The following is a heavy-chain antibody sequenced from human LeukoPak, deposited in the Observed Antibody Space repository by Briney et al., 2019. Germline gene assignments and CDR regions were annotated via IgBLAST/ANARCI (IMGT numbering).Heavy chain of an antibody. CDR1: GFTFGSYG. V-gene: IGHV3-30*18. CDR2: ISYDGSNK. D-gene: IGHD3-22*01. Sequence: PGRSLRLSCAASGFTFGSYGMHWVRQAPGKGLEWVAVISYDGSNKYYADSVKGRFTISRDNSKNTLYLQMNSLRAEDTAVYYCAKGMFAYYYDSSGETFDYWGQGTLVTVSS. J-gene: IGHJ4*02. CDR3: AKGMFAYYYDSSGETFDY.